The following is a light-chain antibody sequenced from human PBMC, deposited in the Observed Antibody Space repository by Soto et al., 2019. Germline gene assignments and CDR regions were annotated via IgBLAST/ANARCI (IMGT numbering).Light chain of an antibody. J-gene: IGKJ5*01. CDR3: QQYGSSPPVP. V-gene: IGKV3-20*01. CDR1: QRVSCSY. CDR2: GAA. Sequence: EIAWTQSPGSLSLSPGSRSTSSARASQRVSCSYLAWYQQKPGQAPRLLIYGAASRAAGIPARFSGSGSGTDLTLTISSLQPEDFAVYYCQQYGSSPPVPFGQGTRLEIK.